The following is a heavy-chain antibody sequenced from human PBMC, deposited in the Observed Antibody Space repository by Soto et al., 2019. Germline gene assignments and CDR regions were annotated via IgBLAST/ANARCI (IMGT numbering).Heavy chain of an antibody. Sequence: QLQLQESGPGLVKPSETLSLTCTVSGGSISSSSYYWGWIRQPPGKGLEWIGSISYSGSTYYNPYLMSRVTISVDTAKNQFSLKLRAVTAADTAVYYCARQKYDILTGYSQDFDYWGQGTLVTVSS. J-gene: IGHJ4*02. CDR3: ARQKYDILTGYSQDFDY. V-gene: IGHV4-39*01. D-gene: IGHD3-9*01. CDR1: GGSISSSSYY. CDR2: ISYSGST.